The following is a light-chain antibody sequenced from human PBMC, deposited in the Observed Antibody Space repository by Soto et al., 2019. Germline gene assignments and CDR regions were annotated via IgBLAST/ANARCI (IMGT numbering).Light chain of an antibody. CDR2: AAS. CDR3: QEYYFAPLT. J-gene: IGKJ4*01. CDR1: QDISHY. Sequence: DIQLTQSPSSLSASVGDRITITCRPSQDISHYLAWYQQKPGKAPKLLIYAASTLQSGVATRFSGSRSVTDFTLTIRSLLPEDVATYYYQEYYFAPLTFGGGTKVEIK. V-gene: IGKV1-27*01.